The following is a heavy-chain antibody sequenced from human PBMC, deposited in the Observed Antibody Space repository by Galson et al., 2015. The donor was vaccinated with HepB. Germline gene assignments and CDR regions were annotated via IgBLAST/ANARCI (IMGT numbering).Heavy chain of an antibody. CDR1: GYIFSRYS. CDR3: ARDMGTGDFWSGYNDAFDI. V-gene: IGHV1-3*01. CDR2: FNVGNGNT. Sequence: SVKVSCKASGYIFSRYSIHWVRQAPGQRLEWMGCFNVGNGNTKYSQKLQGRVTITRDTSASTAYMELSSLRSEDTAVYFRARDMGTGDFWSGYNDAFDIWGQGTMVTVSS. J-gene: IGHJ3*02. D-gene: IGHD3-3*01.